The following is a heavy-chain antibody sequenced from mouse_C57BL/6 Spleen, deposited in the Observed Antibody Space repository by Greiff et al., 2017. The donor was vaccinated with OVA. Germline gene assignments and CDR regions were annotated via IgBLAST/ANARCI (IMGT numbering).Heavy chain of an antibody. Sequence: VQLQQPGAELVMPGASVKLSCKASGYTFTSYWMHWVKQRPGQGLEWIGEIDPSDSYTNYNQKFKGKSTLTVDKSSSTAYMQLSSLTSEDSAVYYCASIYYGNAWFADWGQGTLVTVSA. V-gene: IGHV1-69*01. CDR2: IDPSDSYT. CDR3: ASIYYGNAWFAD. J-gene: IGHJ3*01. D-gene: IGHD2-1*01. CDR1: GYTFTSYW.